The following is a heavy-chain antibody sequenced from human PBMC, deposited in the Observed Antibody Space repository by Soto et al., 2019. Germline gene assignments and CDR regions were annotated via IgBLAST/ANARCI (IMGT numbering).Heavy chain of an antibody. D-gene: IGHD3-22*01. J-gene: IGHJ4*02. Sequence: QVQLVQSGAEVKKPGSSVKVSCKASGGTFSSYAISWVRQAPGQGLEWMGGIIPIFGTANYAQTFQGRVTINADDSTRTDDMELRSVRSEDTAVYYCARGTSYYYDSSCYYFDYWGQGTLVTVSS. CDR2: IIPIFGTA. CDR3: ARGTSYYYDSSCYYFDY. V-gene: IGHV1-69*12. CDR1: GGTFSSYA.